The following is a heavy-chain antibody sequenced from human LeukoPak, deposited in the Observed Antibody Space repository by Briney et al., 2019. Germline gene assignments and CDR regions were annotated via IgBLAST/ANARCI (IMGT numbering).Heavy chain of an antibody. CDR1: GGTYSSYA. V-gene: IGHV1-69*13. CDR3: ARASPPVEMATISFDP. J-gene: IGHJ5*02. CDR2: SIPIFGTA. D-gene: IGHD5-24*01. Sequence: SVMVSCKASGGTYSSYAICWVRQAAGQWLEWMGGSIPIFGTANYAQKFQGRVTITADESTSTAYMELSSLRSEDTAVYYCARASPPVEMATISFDPWGQGTLVTVSS.